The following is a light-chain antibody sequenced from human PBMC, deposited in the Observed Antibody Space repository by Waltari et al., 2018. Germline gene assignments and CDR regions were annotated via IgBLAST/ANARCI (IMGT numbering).Light chain of an antibody. CDR3: QSYDTSLSVV. J-gene: IGLJ3*02. V-gene: IGLV1-40*01. CDR2: GSS. Sequence: QSVLTQSPSVSGAPGQRVTISCTGSGSNIGAGHAVHWYQRLPRATPKLLIYGSSTRPLGVPDRFFGSTSGTSASLAITGLQAEDEADYYCQSYDTSLSVVFGGGTKLTVL. CDR1: GSNIGAGHA.